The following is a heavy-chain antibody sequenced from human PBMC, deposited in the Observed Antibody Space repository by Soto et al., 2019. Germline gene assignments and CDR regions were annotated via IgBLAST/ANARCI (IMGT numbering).Heavy chain of an antibody. D-gene: IGHD6-6*01. CDR3: AREGPRPYYYYGMDV. CDR1: GYTFSTSG. V-gene: IGHV1-18*01. J-gene: IGHJ6*02. Sequence: QAQLEQSGAEVKKPGASVKVSCKSSGYTFSTSGISWVRQAPGQGLEWMGWISTYNGDANYAQRFQGRVTMTTDTSTSTTFMELRSLRSDDTAVNYCAREGPRPYYYYGMDVWGQGTTVTVSS. CDR2: ISTYNGDA.